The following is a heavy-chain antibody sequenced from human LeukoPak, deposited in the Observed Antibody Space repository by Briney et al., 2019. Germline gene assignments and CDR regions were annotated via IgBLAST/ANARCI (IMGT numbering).Heavy chain of an antibody. CDR2: IYYSGST. J-gene: IGHJ4*02. CDR1: GGSISSYY. D-gene: IGHD4-23*01. Sequence: SETLSLTCTVSGGSISSYYWSWLRQPPGKGLEWIGYIYYSGSTNYNPSLKSRVTISVDTSKNQFSLKLSSVTAADTAVYYCARNNYGGNSAIDYWGQGTLVTVSS. V-gene: IGHV4-59*01. CDR3: ARNNYGGNSAIDY.